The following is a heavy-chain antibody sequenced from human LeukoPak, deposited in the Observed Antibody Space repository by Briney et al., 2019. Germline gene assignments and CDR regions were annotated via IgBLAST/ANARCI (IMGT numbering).Heavy chain of an antibody. CDR2: IIPIFGTA. Sequence: ASVKVSCKASGGTFSSCAISWVRQAPGQGLEWMGGIIPIFGTANYAQKFQGRVTITADESTSTAYMELSSLRSEDTAVYYCARSGPFGVVIILGNYYYGMDVWGQGTTVTVSS. J-gene: IGHJ6*02. D-gene: IGHD3-3*01. V-gene: IGHV1-69*13. CDR1: GGTFSSCA. CDR3: ARSGPFGVVIILGNYYYGMDV.